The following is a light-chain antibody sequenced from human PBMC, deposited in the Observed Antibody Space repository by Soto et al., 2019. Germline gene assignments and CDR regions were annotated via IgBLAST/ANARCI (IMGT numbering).Light chain of an antibody. CDR3: FSYTSSGTMI. CDR2: DVS. Sequence: QSALTQPASVSGSPGESMTISCTGTSSDVGGYNYVSWYQQHPGKAPKLMIYDVSNRPSGVSNRLSGSKSGNTASLTISGLQAEDEADYYCFSYTSSGTMIFGGGTKVTVL. J-gene: IGLJ2*01. V-gene: IGLV2-14*03. CDR1: SSDVGGYNY.